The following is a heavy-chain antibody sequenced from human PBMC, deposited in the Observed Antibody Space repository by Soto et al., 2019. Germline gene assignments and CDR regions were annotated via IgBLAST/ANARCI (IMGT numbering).Heavy chain of an antibody. J-gene: IGHJ6*02. CDR2: ITPFNGNT. Sequence: SVKVSCKASGYTFTYRYLHWVRQAPGQALEWMGWITPFNGNTNYAQKFQDRVTITRDRSMSTAYMELSSLRSEDTAMYYCASDKGGFSRNYYGMDVWGQGTTVTVSS. CDR1: GYTFTYRY. CDR3: ASDKGGFSRNYYGMDV. D-gene: IGHD1-26*01. V-gene: IGHV1-45*02.